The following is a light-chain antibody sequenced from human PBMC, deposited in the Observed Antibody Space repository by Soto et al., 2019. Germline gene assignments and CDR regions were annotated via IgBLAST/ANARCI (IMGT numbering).Light chain of an antibody. CDR1: QSVSSN. V-gene: IGKV3-15*01. J-gene: IGKJ1*01. Sequence: EIVMTQSPSTLSASPGDRATLPCRASQSVSSNLAWYQQKPGQAPRLLIYGASTRATGIPARFSGSGSGTEFTLTISRLEPEDFAVYYCQQYGSSASFGQGTKVDIK. CDR3: QQYGSSAS. CDR2: GAS.